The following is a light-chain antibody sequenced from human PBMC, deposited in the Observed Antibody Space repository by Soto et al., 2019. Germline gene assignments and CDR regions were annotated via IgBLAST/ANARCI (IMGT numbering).Light chain of an antibody. Sequence: ETMLTHKPSTQPRSPKERTTLSSTASQRKNIYLAWYQQKPGQAPRRLIYDAANSATGIPAWFCGCGSGTDFALALRCLESGGIVVYFCEGRRYCGVSLGGGTKVDI. CDR3: EGRRYCGVS. J-gene: IGKJ4*01. V-gene: IGKV3-11*01. CDR1: QRKNIY. CDR2: DAA.